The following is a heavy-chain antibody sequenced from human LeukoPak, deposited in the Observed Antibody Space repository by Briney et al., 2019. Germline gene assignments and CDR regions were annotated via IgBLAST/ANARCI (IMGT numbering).Heavy chain of an antibody. CDR2: IWYDGSNK. Sequence: GGSLRLSCAASGFTFSSYGMHWVRQAPGKGLEWVAVIWYDGSNKYYADSVKGRFTISRDNSKNTLYLQMNSLRAEDTAVYYCARDSGFYKSLSLFDYWGQGTLVTVSS. CDR1: GFTFSSYG. V-gene: IGHV3-33*08. J-gene: IGHJ4*02. CDR3: ARDSGFYKSLSLFDY. D-gene: IGHD3-10*01.